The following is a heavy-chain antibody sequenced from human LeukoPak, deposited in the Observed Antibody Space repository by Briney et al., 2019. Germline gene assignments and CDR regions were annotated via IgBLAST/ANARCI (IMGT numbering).Heavy chain of an antibody. Sequence: PSETLALTCTVSGGSISSYYWSWIRQPPGKGLEWIGYIYTSGSTNYNPSLKSRVAISVGTSKHQFSLKLSSVTGADTAVYYCARLVSSSWIDYWGQGTLVTVSS. CDR2: IYTSGST. V-gene: IGHV4-4*09. D-gene: IGHD6-13*01. J-gene: IGHJ4*02. CDR3: ARLVSSSWIDY. CDR1: GGSISSYY.